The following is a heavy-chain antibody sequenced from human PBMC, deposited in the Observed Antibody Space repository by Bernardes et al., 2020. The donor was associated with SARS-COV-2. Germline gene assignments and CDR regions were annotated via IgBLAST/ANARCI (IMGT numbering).Heavy chain of an antibody. V-gene: IGHV1-8*01. CDR2: MNPNSGNT. CDR1: GYTFTSYD. J-gene: IGHJ4*02. D-gene: IGHD1-26*01. CDR3: ARGGPLVGAGSGFDY. Sequence: ASMKVSCKASGYTFTSYDINWVRQATGQGLEWMGWMNPNSGNTGYAQKFQGRVTMTRNTSISTAYMELSSLRSEDTAVYYCARGGPLVGAGSGFDYWGQGTLVTVSS.